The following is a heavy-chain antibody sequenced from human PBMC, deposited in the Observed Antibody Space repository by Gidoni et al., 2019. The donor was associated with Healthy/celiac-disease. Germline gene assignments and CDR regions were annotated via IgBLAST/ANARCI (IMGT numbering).Heavy chain of an antibody. CDR1: GFTFSSYA. V-gene: IGHV3-23*01. Sequence: EVQLLESGGGLVQPGGSLRLSWAASGFTFSSYAMSWVRQAPGKGLEWVSAISGSGGSTYYADSVKGRFTISRDNSKNTLYLQMNSLRAEDTAVYYCAKDLFLSSSWTYFDYWGQGTLVTVSS. CDR2: ISGSGGST. CDR3: AKDLFLSSSWTYFDY. D-gene: IGHD6-13*01. J-gene: IGHJ4*02.